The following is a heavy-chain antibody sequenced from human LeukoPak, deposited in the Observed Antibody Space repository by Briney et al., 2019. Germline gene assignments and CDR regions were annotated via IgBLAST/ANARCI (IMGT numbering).Heavy chain of an antibody. CDR2: ISKNGKTI. CDR1: GFTFSDYY. Sequence: GGSLRLSCAASGFTFSDYYMSWIRQSPGKGLEWLSYISKNGKTIYYADSVKGRFTISRDNAKKSVYLQMNSLRAEDTAVYYCATTGLLGDIPWGQGTLGTVSS. V-gene: IGHV3-11*01. D-gene: IGHD2-21*01. J-gene: IGHJ5*02. CDR3: ATTGLLGDIP.